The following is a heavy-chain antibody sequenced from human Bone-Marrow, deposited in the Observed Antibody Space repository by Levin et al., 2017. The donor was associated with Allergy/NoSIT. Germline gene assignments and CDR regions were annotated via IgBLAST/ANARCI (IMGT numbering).Heavy chain of an antibody. J-gene: IGHJ5*02. CDR3: ARDLEGYSSGWGPRNWFDP. V-gene: IGHV6-1*01. D-gene: IGHD6-19*01. Sequence: SQTLSLTCAISGDSVSSNSAAWNWIRQSPSRGLEWLGRTYYRSKWYNDYAVSVKSRITINPDTSKNQFSLQLNSVTPEDTAVYYCARDLEGYSSGWGPRNWFDPWGQGTLVTVSS. CDR2: TYYRSKWYN. CDR1: GDSVSSNSAA.